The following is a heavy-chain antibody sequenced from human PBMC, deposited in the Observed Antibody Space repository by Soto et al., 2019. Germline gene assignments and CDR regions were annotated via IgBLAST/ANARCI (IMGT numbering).Heavy chain of an antibody. CDR1: GFTFGDYA. CDR2: SRSKAYGGTT. Sequence: PGGSLRRSCTASGFTFGDYAMSWFRQAPGQGLEWVVFSRSKAYGGTTAYAASVKGIFTISRDDSKSIAYLQMNSLKTEDTALYYCTSHQLWPDFDYWGQGTLVTVSS. V-gene: IGHV3-49*03. D-gene: IGHD5-18*01. J-gene: IGHJ4*02. CDR3: TSHQLWPDFDY.